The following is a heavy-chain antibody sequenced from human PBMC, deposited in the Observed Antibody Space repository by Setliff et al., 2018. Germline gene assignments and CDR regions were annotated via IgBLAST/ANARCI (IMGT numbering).Heavy chain of an antibody. J-gene: IGHJ4*02. V-gene: IGHV3-21*04. CDR1: GFNFRTYT. D-gene: IGHD2-15*01. CDR2: MSSSSSYI. CDR3: AGALGGNYFDY. Sequence: PGGSLRLSCAASGFNFRTYTMNWVRQAPGKGLEWVSYMSSSSSYIYYADSVKGRFTIFRDNAKNSVYLQMNRLRAEDTAVYYCAGALGGNYFDYWGPGILVTVSS.